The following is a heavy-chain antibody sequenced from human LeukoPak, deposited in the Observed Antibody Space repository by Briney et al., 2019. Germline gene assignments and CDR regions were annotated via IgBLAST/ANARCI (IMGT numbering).Heavy chain of an antibody. D-gene: IGHD1-1*01. Sequence: GGPLRLSCAASGFTFSKFPMGWVRQAPGRGLEWVSAISASGDVTFYADSLRGRFTIFRDNSKSTLYLQMNGLRAEDTAIFYCAKSLFTSATGTGRAFHIWGQGTRVTVSS. CDR1: GFTFSKFP. CDR3: AKSLFTSATGTGRAFHI. J-gene: IGHJ3*02. CDR2: ISASGDVT. V-gene: IGHV3-23*01.